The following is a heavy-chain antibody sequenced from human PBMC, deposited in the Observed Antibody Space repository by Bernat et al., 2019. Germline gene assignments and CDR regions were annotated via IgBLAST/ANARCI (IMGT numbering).Heavy chain of an antibody. CDR3: ARDREDIVVVPAAMRSYYYYGMDV. J-gene: IGHJ6*02. Sequence: QVQLVQSGAEVKKPGASVKVSCKASGYTFTSYGISWVRQAPGQGLEWMGWISAYNGNTNYAQKLQGRVTMTTDTSTSTAYMELRSLRSDDTVVYYCARDREDIVVVPAAMRSYYYYGMDVWGQGTTVTVSS. V-gene: IGHV1-18*01. CDR2: ISAYNGNT. D-gene: IGHD2-2*01. CDR1: GYTFTSYG.